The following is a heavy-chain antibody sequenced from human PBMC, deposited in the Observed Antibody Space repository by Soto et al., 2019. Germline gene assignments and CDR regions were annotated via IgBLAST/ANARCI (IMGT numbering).Heavy chain of an antibody. Sequence: QVQLVQSGAEVKKPGASVKVSCKASGYTFTSYGISWVRQAPGQGLEWMGWISAYNGNTNYAQKLQGRVTMTTDTSTSTAYMELRSLRSDYTAVYYCAKPLYGDYFYYGMDVWGQGTTVTVSS. CDR3: AKPLYGDYFYYGMDV. D-gene: IGHD3-3*01. CDR2: ISAYNGNT. J-gene: IGHJ6*02. V-gene: IGHV1-18*01. CDR1: GYTFTSYG.